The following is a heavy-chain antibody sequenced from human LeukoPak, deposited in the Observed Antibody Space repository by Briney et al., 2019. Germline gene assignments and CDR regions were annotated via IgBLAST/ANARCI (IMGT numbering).Heavy chain of an antibody. Sequence: GGSLRLSCAASGFTLHIYAMNWVRQAPRKGLEWVSAINGGGYGTYYADSVRGRFTIYRDNSKNTLYLQMNSLRAEDTAVYYCAKDLSALGYDILTGYYKTYYYYYGMDVWGQGTTVTVSS. J-gene: IGHJ6*02. V-gene: IGHV3-23*01. CDR2: INGGGYGT. D-gene: IGHD3-9*01. CDR1: GFTLHIYA. CDR3: AKDLSALGYDILTGYYKTYYYYYGMDV.